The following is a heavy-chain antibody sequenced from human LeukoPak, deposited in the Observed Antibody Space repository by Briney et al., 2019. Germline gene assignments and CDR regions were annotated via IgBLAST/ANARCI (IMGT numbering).Heavy chain of an antibody. CDR3: AKDQNLATVVTDGTGY. CDR2: ISSSSSYT. CDR1: GFTPSSYV. Sequence: GGSLRLSCAASGFTPSSYVMSWVRQAPGKGLEWVSYISSSSSYTNYADSVKGRFTISRDNAKNSLYLQMNSLRAEDTAVYYCAKDQNLATVVTDGTGYWGQGTLVTVSS. D-gene: IGHD4-23*01. V-gene: IGHV3-11*05. J-gene: IGHJ4*02.